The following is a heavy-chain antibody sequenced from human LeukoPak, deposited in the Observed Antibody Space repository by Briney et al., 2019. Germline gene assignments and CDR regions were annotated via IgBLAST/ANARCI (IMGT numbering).Heavy chain of an antibody. CDR3: AKGNSGDCYSNWFDP. J-gene: IGHJ5*02. V-gene: IGHV3-23*01. CDR2: ISGSGGTT. D-gene: IGHD2-21*02. CDR1: GFTLSGIMFSNYA. Sequence: GGSLRLSCAASGFTLSGIMFSNYAFSWVRQAPGKGLEWVSSISGSGGTTYYADSVKGRFTISRDNSKNTLYLQMNSLRAEDTAVYYCAKGNSGDCYSNWFDPWGQGTLVTVSS.